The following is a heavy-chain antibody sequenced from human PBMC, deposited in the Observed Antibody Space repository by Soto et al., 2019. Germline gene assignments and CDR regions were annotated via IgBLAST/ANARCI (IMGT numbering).Heavy chain of an antibody. Sequence: SETLSLTCTVSGRSISSYYWSWIRQPPGKGLEWIGYIYYSGSTNYNPSLKSRVTISVDTSKNQFSLKLSSVTAADTAVYYCARDGGGDGYGGDYYGMDVWGHGTTVTVSS. CDR3: ARDGGGDGYGGDYYGMDV. J-gene: IGHJ6*02. V-gene: IGHV4-59*01. D-gene: IGHD5-12*01. CDR2: IYYSGST. CDR1: GRSISSYY.